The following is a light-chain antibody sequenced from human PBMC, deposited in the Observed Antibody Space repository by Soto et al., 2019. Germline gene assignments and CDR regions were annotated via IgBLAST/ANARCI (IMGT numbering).Light chain of an antibody. Sequence: IVLTQSPATLSFSPCEIATLPCRASQSVKSSYLAWYQHKPGQAPRLLIYGTSSRATGIPDRFSGSGSGTDFTLTISRLEPEDFAVYYCQQYGSSITFGQGTRLEIK. J-gene: IGKJ5*01. V-gene: IGKV3-20*01. CDR1: QSVKSSY. CDR2: GTS. CDR3: QQYGSSIT.